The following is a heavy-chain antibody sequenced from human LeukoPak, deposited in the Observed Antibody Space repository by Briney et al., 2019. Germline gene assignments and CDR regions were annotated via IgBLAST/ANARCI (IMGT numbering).Heavy chain of an antibody. CDR1: GYSISSGYY. Sequence: SETLSLTCTVSGYSISSGYYWGWIRQPPGKGLEWIGSIYHSGSTYYNPSLKSRVTISVDTSKNQFSLKLSSVTAADTALYYCARDKSYFGSGNYHYFDSWGQGALVIVS. V-gene: IGHV4-38-2*02. J-gene: IGHJ4*02. D-gene: IGHD3-10*01. CDR3: ARDKSYFGSGNYHYFDS. CDR2: IYHSGST.